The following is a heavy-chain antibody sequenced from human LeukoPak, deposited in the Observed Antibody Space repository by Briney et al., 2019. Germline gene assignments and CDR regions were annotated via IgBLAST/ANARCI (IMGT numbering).Heavy chain of an antibody. V-gene: IGHV3-7*01. J-gene: IGHJ3*02. D-gene: IGHD2-2*01. Sequence: PGGSLRLSCAASGFAISSFWMTWVRQAPGKGLEWLANIKQDGSVKYYADSVKGRFTISRDNAENSLYLQMNSLRDEDTAIYHCAKFNTNPSYALDIWGQGTMVTVSS. CDR1: GFAISSFW. CDR3: AKFNTNPSYALDI. CDR2: IKQDGSVK.